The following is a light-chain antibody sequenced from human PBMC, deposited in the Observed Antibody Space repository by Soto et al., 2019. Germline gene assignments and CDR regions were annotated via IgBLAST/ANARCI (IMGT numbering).Light chain of an antibody. V-gene: IGKV3-20*01. CDR3: QQYGSSTPYT. J-gene: IGKJ2*01. CDR1: QSVSSSY. CDR2: GAS. Sequence: EIVLTPSPGTLSLSPGERATLACRASQSVSSSYLAWYQQKPGQAPSLLIYGASSRAYGLPDRFSGSWSGTDFTLPISRQEPEDFAVYYCQQYGSSTPYTFGRGTKLEFK.